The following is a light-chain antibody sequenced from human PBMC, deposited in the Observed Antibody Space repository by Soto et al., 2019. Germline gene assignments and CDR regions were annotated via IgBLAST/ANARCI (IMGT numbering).Light chain of an antibody. V-gene: IGKV1-5*03. Sequence: DIQMTQSPSILSASIGDRVTITCRASHSISKSLAWYQQKPGRAPKFLIYDASTLETGVPSRFSGSGSGAEFSLTISSLQPDDFATYYCQQYLRYPITFGGGTKVAI. CDR2: DAS. J-gene: IGKJ4*01. CDR3: QQYLRYPIT. CDR1: HSISKS.